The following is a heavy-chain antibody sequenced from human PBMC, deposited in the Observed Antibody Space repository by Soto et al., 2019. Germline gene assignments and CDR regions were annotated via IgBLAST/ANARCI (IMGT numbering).Heavy chain of an antibody. Sequence: VQLVESGGGVVQPGRSLRLSCAASRFTFSDYAMHWVRQAPGKGLEWVAVVSHDGRNTHYADSVKGRFTIARDSSKNAVLLAMTRLRAADTAVYYFAKGGRQWLVTSDFIYWGQGAVVTVSS. V-gene: IGHV3-30*18. D-gene: IGHD6-19*01. CDR1: RFTFSDYA. CDR3: AKGGRQWLVTSDFIY. CDR2: VSHDGRNT. J-gene: IGHJ4*02.